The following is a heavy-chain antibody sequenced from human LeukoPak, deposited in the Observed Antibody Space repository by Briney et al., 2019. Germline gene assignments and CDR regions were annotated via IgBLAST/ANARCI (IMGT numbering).Heavy chain of an antibody. Sequence: ASVKVSCKASGYTFTNYGISWVRQAPGQGLEWMGWINTYNGNTNYAQKLRGRLTMTTDTSTSTAYMELRSLRSDDTAVYYCARDPHEFSSGRSQFDYWGQGTLVTVSS. V-gene: IGHV1-18*01. CDR1: GYTFTNYG. CDR3: ARDPHEFSSGRSQFDY. CDR2: INTYNGNT. D-gene: IGHD6-19*01. J-gene: IGHJ4*02.